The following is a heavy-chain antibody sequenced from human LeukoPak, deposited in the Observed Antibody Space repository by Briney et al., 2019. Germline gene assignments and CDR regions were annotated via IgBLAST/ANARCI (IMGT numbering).Heavy chain of an antibody. CDR1: GFTFSSYA. CDR3: AKDAPLYCSSPSCLNWFDP. V-gene: IGHV3-23*01. Sequence: PGGSLRLSCAASGFTFSSYAMNWVRQAPGKGLEWVSAITGSGGRTYYADSVKGRFTISRDNSKNTLYLQMNSLRAEDTAVYYCAKDAPLYCSSPSCLNWFDPWGQGTLVTVSS. J-gene: IGHJ5*02. D-gene: IGHD2-2*01. CDR2: ITGSGGRT.